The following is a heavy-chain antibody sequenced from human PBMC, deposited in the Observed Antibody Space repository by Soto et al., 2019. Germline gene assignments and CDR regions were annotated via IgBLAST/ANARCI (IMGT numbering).Heavy chain of an antibody. CDR3: ARSYYDILTGYSGWFDP. J-gene: IGHJ5*02. D-gene: IGHD3-9*01. CDR2: IYYSGST. CDR1: GGSVSSGSYY. Sequence: ASETLSLTCTVSGGSVSSGSYYWSWIRQPPGKGLEWIGYIYYSGSTNYNPSLKSRVTISVDTSKNQFSLKLSSVTAADTAVYYCARSYYDILTGYSGWFDPWGQGTLVTVSS. V-gene: IGHV4-61*01.